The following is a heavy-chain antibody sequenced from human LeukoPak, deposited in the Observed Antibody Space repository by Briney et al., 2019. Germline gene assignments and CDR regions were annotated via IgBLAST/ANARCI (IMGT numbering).Heavy chain of an antibody. CDR2: ISAYNGNT. D-gene: IGHD4-17*01. J-gene: IGHJ6*03. Sequence: ASVKVSCKASGGTFSSYAISWVRQAPGQGLEWMGWISAYNGNTNYAQKLQGRVTMTRNTSISTAYMELSSLRSEDTAVYYCARVSYGDYGYYYYMDVWGKGTTVTISS. V-gene: IGHV1-18*01. CDR1: GGTFSSYA. CDR3: ARVSYGDYGYYYYMDV.